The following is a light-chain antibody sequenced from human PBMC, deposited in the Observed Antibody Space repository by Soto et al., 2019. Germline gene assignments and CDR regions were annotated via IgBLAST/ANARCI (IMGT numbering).Light chain of an antibody. CDR3: QQYNSYSRT. CDR2: KAS. V-gene: IGKV1-5*03. J-gene: IGKJ1*01. Sequence: DIQMTQSPSTLSASVGDRVTIACRASQSIGSWLAWYQQKPGKAPKLLIYKASSLEGGVPSRFSGSGSGTDFTLTISSLQPDDSATYYCQQYNSYSRTFGQGTKVEIK. CDR1: QSIGSW.